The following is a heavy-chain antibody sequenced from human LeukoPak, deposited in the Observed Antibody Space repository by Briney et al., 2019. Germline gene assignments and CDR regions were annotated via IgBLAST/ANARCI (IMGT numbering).Heavy chain of an antibody. Sequence: PGGSLRLSCAASGFTFSSYAMSWVRPAPGEGLEWVSAISGSGGSTYYADSVKGRFTISRDNSKNTLYLQMNSLRAEDTAVYYCAKDHRQWLPSYYFDYWGQGTLVTVSS. V-gene: IGHV3-23*01. CDR3: AKDHRQWLPSYYFDY. D-gene: IGHD6-19*01. J-gene: IGHJ4*02. CDR1: GFTFSSYA. CDR2: ISGSGGST.